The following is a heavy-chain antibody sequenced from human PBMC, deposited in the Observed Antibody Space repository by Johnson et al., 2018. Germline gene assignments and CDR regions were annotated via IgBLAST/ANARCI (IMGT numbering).Heavy chain of an antibody. D-gene: IGHD2-21*01. V-gene: IGHV5-51*04. Sequence: VQLVQSGAEVKKPGESLKISCKGSGYTFTNYWIGWVRQMPGKGLEWMGIISPGDSDTRYSPSFQGQVTISVDKPITTAYLQGRALTASDTAMDYCASHYCGGNNCFVRGAIRYYYYVWDVWGQGTTVTVSS. J-gene: IGHJ6*02. CDR3: ASHYCGGNNCFVRGAIRYYYYVWDV. CDR1: GYTFTNYW. CDR2: ISPGDSDT.